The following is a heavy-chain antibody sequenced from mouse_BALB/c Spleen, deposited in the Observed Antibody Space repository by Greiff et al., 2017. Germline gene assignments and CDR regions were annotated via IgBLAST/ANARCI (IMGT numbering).Heavy chain of an antibody. CDR3: TREAPLAFDV. CDR2: IRLKSNNYAT. CDR1: GFTFSNYW. V-gene: IGHV6-6*02. Sequence: EVKLMESGGGLVQPGGSMKLSCVASGFTFSNYWMNWVRQSPEKGLEWVAEIRLKSNNYATHYAESVKGRFTISRDDSKSSVYLQMNNLRAEDTGIYYCTREAPLAFDVWGAGTTVTVSS. J-gene: IGHJ1*01.